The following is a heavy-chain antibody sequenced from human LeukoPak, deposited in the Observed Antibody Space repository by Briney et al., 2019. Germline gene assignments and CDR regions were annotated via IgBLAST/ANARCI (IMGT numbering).Heavy chain of an antibody. V-gene: IGHV1-69*13. Sequence: SVKVSCKASGYTFTSYDINWVRQAPGQGLEWMGGIIPIFGTANYAQKFQGRVTITADESTSTAYMELSSLRSEDTAVYYCARGLGIPYYFDYWGQGTLVTVSS. J-gene: IGHJ4*02. CDR3: ARGLGIPYYFDY. CDR1: GYTFTSYD. CDR2: IIPIFGTA. D-gene: IGHD7-27*01.